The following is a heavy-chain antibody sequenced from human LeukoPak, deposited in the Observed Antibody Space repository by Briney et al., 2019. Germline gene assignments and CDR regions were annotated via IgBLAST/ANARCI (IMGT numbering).Heavy chain of an antibody. Sequence: PGGSLRLSCAASGFPFKTYPMTWARQAPGKGLEWISAVGDNGGGTFYADSVKGRFTISKDVSSDTLYLQMDSLTADDTAVYYCMKGGWGSPLDYWGQGTMVTVSS. CDR1: GFPFKTYP. CDR3: MKGGWGSPLDY. J-gene: IGHJ4*02. V-gene: IGHV3-23*01. D-gene: IGHD7-27*01. CDR2: VGDNGGGT.